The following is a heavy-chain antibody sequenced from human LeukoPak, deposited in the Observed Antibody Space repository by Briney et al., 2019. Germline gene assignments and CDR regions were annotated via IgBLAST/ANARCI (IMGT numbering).Heavy chain of an antibody. Sequence: GGSLRLSCATSGFSFSNLWMSWVRQAPGRGLQWVANIHPEGNEKYHAEAVKGRFIISRDNARNLLFLQMNGLRAEDTAVYYCARGDDFSGDHWGQGTLVTVPS. CDR3: ARGDDFSGDH. CDR2: IHPEGNEK. J-gene: IGHJ4*02. D-gene: IGHD1-1*01. CDR1: GFSFSNLW. V-gene: IGHV3-7*04.